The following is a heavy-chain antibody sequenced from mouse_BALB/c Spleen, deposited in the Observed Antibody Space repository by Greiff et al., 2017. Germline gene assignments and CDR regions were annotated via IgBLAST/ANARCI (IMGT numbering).Heavy chain of an antibody. D-gene: IGHD1-1*02. CDR3: ARGSYGQNGILAY. V-gene: IGHV2-9*02. CDR1: GFSLTSYG. J-gene: IGHJ3*01. Sequence: VQLQQSGPGLVAPSQSLSITCTVSGFSLTSYGVHWVRQPPGKGLEWLGVIWAGGSTNYNSALMSRLSISKDNSKSQVFLKMNSLQTDDTAMYYCARGSYGQNGILAYWGQGTLVTVSA. CDR2: IWAGGST.